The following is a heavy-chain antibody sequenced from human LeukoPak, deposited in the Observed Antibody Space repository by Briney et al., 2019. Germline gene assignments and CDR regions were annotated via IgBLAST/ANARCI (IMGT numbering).Heavy chain of an antibody. Sequence: GASVKVSCKASGYTFTSYDINWVRQATGQGLEWMGWMNPNSGNTGYAQKFQGRVTMTRDTSISTAYMELSRLRSDDTAVYYCARDDSGSYYYYYYYMDAWGKGTTVTISS. CDR3: ARDDSGSYYYYYYYMDA. D-gene: IGHD1-26*01. CDR1: GYTFTSYD. V-gene: IGHV1-8*01. CDR2: MNPNSGNT. J-gene: IGHJ6*03.